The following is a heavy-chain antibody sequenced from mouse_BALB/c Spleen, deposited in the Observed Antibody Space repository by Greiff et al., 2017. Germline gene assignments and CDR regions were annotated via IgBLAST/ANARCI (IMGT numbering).Heavy chain of an antibody. CDR2: ISYSGST. V-gene: IGHV3-2*02. CDR3: ARSFYYGNYAMDY. J-gene: IGHJ4*01. Sequence: ESGPGLVKPSQSLSLTCTVTGYSITSDYAWNWIRQFPGNKLEWMGYISYSGSTSYNPSLKSRISITRDTSKNQFFLQLNSVTTEDTATYYCARSFYYGNYAMDYWGQGTSVTVSS. CDR1: GYSITSDYA. D-gene: IGHD2-1*01.